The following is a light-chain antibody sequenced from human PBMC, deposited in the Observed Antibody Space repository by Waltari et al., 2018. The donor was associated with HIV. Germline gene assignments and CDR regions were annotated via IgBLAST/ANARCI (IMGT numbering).Light chain of an antibody. CDR3: QQYANWPIT. CDR2: DAS. V-gene: IGKV3D-15*01. Sequence: EVVMTQSPATMSVSPGARVTLSCKTSHSISTHVAWHQQRPGQAPQLLIYDASTRAPDIPTRFSGSGSGTQFSLTITDMKSDDFAVYYCQQYANWPITFGRGTRL. J-gene: IGKJ5*01. CDR1: HSISTH.